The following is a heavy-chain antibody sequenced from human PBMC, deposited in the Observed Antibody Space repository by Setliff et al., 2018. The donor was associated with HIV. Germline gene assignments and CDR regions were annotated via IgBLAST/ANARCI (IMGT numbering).Heavy chain of an antibody. CDR3: ARSSSSSHFVFDY. J-gene: IGHJ4*02. CDR1: GYTFTSYG. V-gene: IGHV1-18*01. D-gene: IGHD6-13*01. CDR2: ISAYDSNT. Sequence: ASVKVSCKASGYTFTSYGISWVRQAPGQGLEWMGWISAYDSNTNYEHRLQGRVTMTTDTSMSTAYMELRGLISDDTAVYYCARSSSSSHFVFDYWGQGTLVTVSS.